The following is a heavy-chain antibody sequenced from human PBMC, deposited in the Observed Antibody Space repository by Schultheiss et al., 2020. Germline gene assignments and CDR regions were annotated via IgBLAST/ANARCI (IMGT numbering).Heavy chain of an antibody. J-gene: IGHJ3*02. CDR2: IYYSGST. V-gene: IGHV4-39*07. D-gene: IGHD3-22*01. CDR1: GGSFSCYY. CDR3: ARVRYYHDVTDNRRPHDGFDN. Sequence: SETLSLTCAVYGGSFSCYYWGWIRQPPGKGLEWIGSIYYSGSTYYNPSLKSRVTISVDTSKNQFSLKLSSVTAADTAMYYCARVRYYHDVTDNRRPHDGFDNWGHGTRVTGSS.